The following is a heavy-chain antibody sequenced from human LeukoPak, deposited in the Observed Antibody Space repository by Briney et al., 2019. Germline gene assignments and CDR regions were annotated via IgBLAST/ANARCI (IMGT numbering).Heavy chain of an antibody. CDR3: ARDSSGNTYYYYYYMDV. D-gene: IGHD6-6*01. CDR2: INPNSGGT. V-gene: IGHV1-2*02. CDR1: GYTFTGYY. J-gene: IGHJ6*03. Sequence: GASVKVSCKASGYTFTGYYMHWVRQAPGQGLEWMGWINPNSGGTNYAQKFQGRVTMTRDTSISTAYMELSRLRSDDTAVYYCARDSSGNTYYYYYYMDVWGEGTTVPVSS.